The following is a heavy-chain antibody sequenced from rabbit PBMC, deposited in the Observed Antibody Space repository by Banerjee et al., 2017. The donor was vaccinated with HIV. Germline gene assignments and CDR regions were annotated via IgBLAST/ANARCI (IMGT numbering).Heavy chain of an antibody. CDR2: IYAGSGVT. CDR1: GIDFSSYF. V-gene: IGHV1S7*01. D-gene: IGHD1-1*01. Sequence: QLEESGGVLVKPGASLTLTCTASGIDFSSYFMCWVRQAPGKGLEWIGCIYAGSGVTYYASWVNGRFTISSHNAQNTLYLQLNSLTAADTATYFCVREYGSSSGYFGVFDLWGPGTLVTVS. J-gene: IGHJ4*01. CDR3: VREYGSSSGYFGVFDL.